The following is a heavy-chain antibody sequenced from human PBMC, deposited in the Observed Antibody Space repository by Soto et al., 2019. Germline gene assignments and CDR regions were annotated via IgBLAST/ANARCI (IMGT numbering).Heavy chain of an antibody. CDR3: ARDIVTAGGNNYLDP. Sequence: PSETLSLTCGVSCGTVASSHWWSWVRQSPGGGLYWIVNVSHTGDTNRNPSLQSRVTISVDKSNNQFSLRLNSLTAAHTAVYFCARDIVTAGGNNYLDPWGPGTLVT. D-gene: IGHD2-21*02. J-gene: IGHJ5*02. V-gene: IGHV4-4*02. CDR2: VSHTGDT. CDR1: CGTVASSHW.